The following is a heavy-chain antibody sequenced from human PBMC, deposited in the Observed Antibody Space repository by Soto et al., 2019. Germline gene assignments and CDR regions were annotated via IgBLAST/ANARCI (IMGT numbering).Heavy chain of an antibody. V-gene: IGHV1-2*04. D-gene: IGHD5-12*01. CDR3: ARESGGATATLHYYYFYMDV. J-gene: IGHJ6*03. Sequence: QVQLVQSGAEVRKPGASVTVSCRSSGDSFNDYYIHWVRQAPGQGFEWMGWINPNGGVTKYAQKFQGWVSMTRDTSIRAVYMQLSRLRSDDTAVYYCARESGGATATLHYYYFYMDVWGTGTTVTVSS. CDR1: GDSFNDYY. CDR2: INPNGGVT.